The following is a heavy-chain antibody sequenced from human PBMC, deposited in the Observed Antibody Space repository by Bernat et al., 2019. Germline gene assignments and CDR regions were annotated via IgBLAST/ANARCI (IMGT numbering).Heavy chain of an antibody. V-gene: IGHV3-23*01. CDR3: ARDRRGSKWELHFLGY. CDR1: GFIFSSYA. Sequence: EVQLLESGGGLVQPGGSLRLSCAVSGFIFSSYAMSWVRQAPGKGLEWVSAISGSGGTTYYADSVKGRFTISRANSRNTLYLQMNSLRAEDTAVYYCARDRRGSKWELHFLGYWGQGTLVTVSS. D-gene: IGHD1-26*01. CDR2: ISGSGGTT. J-gene: IGHJ4*02.